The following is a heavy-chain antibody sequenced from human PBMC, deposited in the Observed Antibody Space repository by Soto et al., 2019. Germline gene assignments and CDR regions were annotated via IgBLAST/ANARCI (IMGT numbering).Heavy chain of an antibody. V-gene: IGHV3-23*01. CDR1: GFTFHIYP. CDR2: ISRGADDT. J-gene: IGHJ4*02. D-gene: IGHD6-19*01. CDR3: ARRGERWLPEDY. Sequence: EVQLLESGGGLVQPGGSLRLSCGASGFTFHIYPMTWVRQTPGKGLEWVSTISRGADDTQYADSVKGRFTLTRDDSKKTLYLQLNGLRAEDTAVYYCARRGERWLPEDYWGQGTLVTVSS.